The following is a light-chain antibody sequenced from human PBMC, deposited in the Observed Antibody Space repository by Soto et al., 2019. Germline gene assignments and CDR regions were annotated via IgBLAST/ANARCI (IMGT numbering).Light chain of an antibody. V-gene: IGKV1-5*03. Sequence: DIQITQSPSTLSGSVGDRVTITCRASQTISSWLAWYQQKPGKAPKLLIYKASTLKSGVPSRFSGSGSGTEFTLTTSSLQPDDFATYYCQHYNSYSEEFGQGTK. CDR1: QTISSW. CDR2: KAS. CDR3: QHYNSYSEE. J-gene: IGKJ1*01.